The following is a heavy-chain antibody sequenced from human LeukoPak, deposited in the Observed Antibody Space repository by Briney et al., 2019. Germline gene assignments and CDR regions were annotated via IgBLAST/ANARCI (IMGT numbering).Heavy chain of an antibody. V-gene: IGHV3-33*01. CDR3: AREQQLVLGATYYFDY. CDR2: IWYDGSNK. D-gene: IGHD6-13*01. J-gene: IGHJ4*02. CDR1: GLTFSSYG. Sequence: GRSLRLSCAASGLTFSSYGMHWVRQAPGKRLEWVAVIWYDGSNKYYADSVKGRFTISRDNSKNTLYLQMNSLRAEDTAVYYCAREQQLVLGATYYFDYWGQGTLVTVSS.